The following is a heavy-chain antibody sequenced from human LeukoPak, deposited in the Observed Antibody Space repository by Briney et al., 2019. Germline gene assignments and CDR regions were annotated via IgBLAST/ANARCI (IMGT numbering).Heavy chain of an antibody. V-gene: IGHV4-4*07. CDR2: IYTSGST. Sequence: PSETLSLTCTVSGGSISSYYWSWIRQPAGKGLEWIGRIYTSGSTNYNPSLKSRVTMSVDTSKNQFSLKLSSVTAADTAVYYCARLVVVAATLYYFDYWGQGTLVTVSS. D-gene: IGHD2-15*01. J-gene: IGHJ4*02. CDR1: GGSISSYY. CDR3: ARLVVVAATLYYFDY.